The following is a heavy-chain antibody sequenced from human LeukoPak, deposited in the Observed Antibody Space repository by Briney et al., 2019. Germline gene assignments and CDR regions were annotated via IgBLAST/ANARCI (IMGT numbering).Heavy chain of an antibody. CDR1: GFTFSDYY. V-gene: IGHV3-23*01. Sequence: GGSLRLSCAASGFTFSDYYMSWVRQAPGKGLEWVSAISGSGGSTYYADSVKGRFTISRDNSKNTLYLQMNSLRAEDTAVYYCARDYPALGYCTSTTCSFFDYWGQGILVTVSS. CDR2: ISGSGGST. J-gene: IGHJ4*02. CDR3: ARDYPALGYCTSTTCSFFDY. D-gene: IGHD2-2*01.